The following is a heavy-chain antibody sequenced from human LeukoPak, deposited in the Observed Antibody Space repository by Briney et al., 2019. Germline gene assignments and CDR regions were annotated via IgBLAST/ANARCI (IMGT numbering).Heavy chain of an antibody. Sequence: SETLSLTCSVSGGSISSTSHYWVWIRQPPGKGLEWIANIYYSGNTYYKSSLKSRTTISVDTSKNQFSLKMRSVIAGDTAVYYCARHLANVRWGVNPRWFDPWGQGTLVTVSS. CDR3: ARHLANVRWGVNPRWFDP. J-gene: IGHJ5*02. V-gene: IGHV4-39*01. CDR1: GGSISSTSHY. D-gene: IGHD3-10*02. CDR2: IYYSGNT.